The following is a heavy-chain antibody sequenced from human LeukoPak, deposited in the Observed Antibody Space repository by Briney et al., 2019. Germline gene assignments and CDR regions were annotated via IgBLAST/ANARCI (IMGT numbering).Heavy chain of an antibody. CDR2: INHSGST. CDR1: GGSFSGYY. D-gene: IGHD6-13*01. V-gene: IGHV4-34*01. J-gene: IGHJ4*02. CDR3: ARGIAAAALDY. Sequence: SETLSLTCAVSGGSFSGYYWSWIRQPPGKGLEWIGEINHSGSTNYNPSLKSRVTISVDTSKNQFSLKLSSVTAADTAVYYCARGIAAAALDYWGQGTLVTVSS.